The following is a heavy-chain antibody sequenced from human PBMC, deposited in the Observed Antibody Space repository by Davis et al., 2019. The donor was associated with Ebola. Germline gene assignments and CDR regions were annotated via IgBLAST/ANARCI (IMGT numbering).Heavy chain of an antibody. CDR3: ATRGVVSLYYYGMDV. Sequence: GESLKISCAASGFTFSSYSMNWVRQAPGKGLEWVSSISSSSSYIYYADSVKGRFTISRDNAKNSLYLQMNSLRAEDTAVYYCATRGVVSLYYYGMDVWGQGTTVTVSS. CDR1: GFTFSSYS. D-gene: IGHD2-15*01. J-gene: IGHJ6*02. CDR2: ISSSSSYI. V-gene: IGHV3-21*01.